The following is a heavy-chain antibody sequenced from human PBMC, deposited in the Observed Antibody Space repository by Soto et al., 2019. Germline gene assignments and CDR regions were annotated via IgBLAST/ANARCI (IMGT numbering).Heavy chain of an antibody. D-gene: IGHD2-15*01. J-gene: IGHJ4*02. Sequence: ASVKVSCKASGGTFSSYTISWVRQAPGQGLEWMGRIIPILGIANYAQKFQGRVTITADKSTGTAYMELSSLRSEDTAVYYCARQPGDMVVAAISYFDYWGQGTLVTVSS. CDR1: GGTFSSYT. CDR2: IIPILGIA. CDR3: ARQPGDMVVAAISYFDY. V-gene: IGHV1-69*02.